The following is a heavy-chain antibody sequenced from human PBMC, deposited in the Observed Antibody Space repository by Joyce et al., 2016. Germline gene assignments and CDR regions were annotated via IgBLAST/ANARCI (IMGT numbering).Heavy chain of an antibody. J-gene: IGHJ6*02. CDR1: GSTFSSSS. Sequence: QLVESGGGVVKPGGSLRLSCESSGSTFSSSSMSWFRQGTGKGLEGVAAIRGTRYYICQAETVRGRFTVSRDNAKKTLYLQMNSLRAEDSAVFYCARGGISYYYAMDVWGQGTTVTVSS. CDR3: ARGGISYYYAMDV. V-gene: IGHV3-21*01. CDR2: IRGTRYYI. D-gene: IGHD3-16*01.